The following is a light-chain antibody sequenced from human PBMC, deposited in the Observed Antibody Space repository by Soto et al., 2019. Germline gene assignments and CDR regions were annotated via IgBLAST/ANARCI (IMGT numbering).Light chain of an antibody. J-gene: IGLJ2*01. CDR2: HVA. CDR3: CSYAAGQTLV. CDR1: SSDVGGYEY. V-gene: IGLV2-11*01. Sequence: QSALTQPRSVSGSPGQSVTISCSGTSSDVGGYEYVSWYQQHPGKAPTLIIYHVAQRPSGVPDRFSASKSGTTASLTISGLQAEDEAEYFCCSYAAGQTLVFGGGIKLTVL.